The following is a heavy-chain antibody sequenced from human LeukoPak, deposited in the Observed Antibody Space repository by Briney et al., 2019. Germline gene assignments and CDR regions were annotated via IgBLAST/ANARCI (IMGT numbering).Heavy chain of an antibody. CDR1: GFTFSSYS. D-gene: IGHD3-22*01. J-gene: IGHJ4*02. Sequence: GGSLRLSCAASGFTFSSYSMNWVRQAPGKGLEWVSSISSSSSYIYYADSVKGRFTISRDNAKNSLYLQMNSLRAEGTAVYYCARVRGYDSSGYSNWGQGTLVSVSS. V-gene: IGHV3-21*01. CDR2: ISSSSSYI. CDR3: ARVRGYDSSGYSN.